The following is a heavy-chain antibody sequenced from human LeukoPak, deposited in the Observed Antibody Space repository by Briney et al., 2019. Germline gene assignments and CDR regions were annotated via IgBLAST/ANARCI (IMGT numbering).Heavy chain of an antibody. CDR1: GFTFSDYG. D-gene: IGHD1-26*01. J-gene: IGHJ4*02. CDR3: AKDQSRVGASDPFDY. V-gene: IGHV3-23*01. Sequence: GGSLRLSCEASGFTFSDYGMTWVRQAPGKGLEWVSSISGSGATTYYADSVKGRFTISRDNSNNTVYLQMNSLRAEDTAVYYCAKDQSRVGASDPFDYWGQGMQVGVSS. CDR2: ISGSGATT.